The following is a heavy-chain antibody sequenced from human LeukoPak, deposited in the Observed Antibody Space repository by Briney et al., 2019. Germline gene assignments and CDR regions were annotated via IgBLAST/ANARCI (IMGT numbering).Heavy chain of an antibody. V-gene: IGHV3-21*01. Sequence: PGGSLRLSCAASGFTFSSYGMSWVSQAPGKGLEWVSSISSSSSYRYYADSVKGRFTISRDNAKNSLYLQMNSLRAEDTAVYYCAREGYSPRDGYNFNFDYWGQGTLVTVSS. D-gene: IGHD5-24*01. CDR3: AREGYSPRDGYNFNFDY. CDR2: ISSSSSYR. J-gene: IGHJ4*02. CDR1: GFTFSSYG.